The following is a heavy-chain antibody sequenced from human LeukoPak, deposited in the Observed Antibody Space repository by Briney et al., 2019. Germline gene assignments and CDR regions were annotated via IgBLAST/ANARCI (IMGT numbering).Heavy chain of an antibody. CDR3: ARQYSSSWEYYFDY. V-gene: IGHV1-3*01. CDR1: GYTFTSYA. D-gene: IGHD6-13*01. CDR2: INAGSGNT. Sequence: ASVKVSCKASGYTFTSYAMHWVRQAPGQRLEWMGWINAGSGNTKYSQKFQGRVTITRDTSASTAYMELSSLRSEDTAVYYCARQYSSSWEYYFDYWGQGTLVTVSS. J-gene: IGHJ4*02.